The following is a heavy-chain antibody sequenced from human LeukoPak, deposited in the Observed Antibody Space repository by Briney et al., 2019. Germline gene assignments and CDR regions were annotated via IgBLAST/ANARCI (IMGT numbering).Heavy chain of an antibody. CDR3: VTNYFDRSAYYPDFDN. CDR1: GFPFSSYA. J-gene: IGHJ4*02. V-gene: IGHV3-23*01. CDR2: ISGSGRNT. Sequence: GGSLRLSGAASGFPFSSYAMNWVRQAPLKGLEWVSAISGSGRNTYYADSVKGRFTISRDNSKNTLYLQMNSLRAEDSAVYYCVTNYFDRSAYYPDFDNWGQGALVTVSS. D-gene: IGHD3-22*01.